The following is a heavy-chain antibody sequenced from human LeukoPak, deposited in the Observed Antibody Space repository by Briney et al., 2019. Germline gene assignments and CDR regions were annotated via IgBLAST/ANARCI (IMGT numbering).Heavy chain of an antibody. J-gene: IGHJ6*03. CDR1: GFTFSNAW. CDR3: TTEPYYDILTGYYMDV. V-gene: IGHV3-15*01. D-gene: IGHD3-9*01. CDR2: IKSKTDGGTT. Sequence: GGSLRLSCAASGFTFSNAWMSWVRQAPGKGLEWVGRIKSKTDGGTTDYAAPVKGRFTISRDDSKNTLYLQMNSLKTEDTAVYYCTTEPYYDILTGYYMDVWGKGTTVTISS.